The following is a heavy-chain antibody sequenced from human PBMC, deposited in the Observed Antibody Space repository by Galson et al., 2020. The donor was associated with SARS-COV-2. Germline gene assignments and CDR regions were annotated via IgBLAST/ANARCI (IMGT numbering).Heavy chain of an antibody. CDR1: GFTFSSYE. Sequence: GGSLRLSCAASGFTFSSYEMNWVRQAPGKGLEWVSYISSSGSTIYYADSVKGRFTISRDNAKNSLYLQMNSLRAEDTAVYYCARDQGGGGGGSTHDYRGQGTLVTVSS. V-gene: IGHV3-48*03. D-gene: IGHD2-8*02. CDR2: ISSSGSTI. J-gene: IGHJ4*02. CDR3: ARDQGGGGGGSTHDY.